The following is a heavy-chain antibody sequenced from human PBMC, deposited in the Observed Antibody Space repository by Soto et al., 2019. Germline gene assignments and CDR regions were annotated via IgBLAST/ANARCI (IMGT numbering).Heavy chain of an antibody. CDR1: GGTFTSTA. J-gene: IGHJ6*02. Sequence: QVLLVQSSAEVKKPGSSVKVSCKASGGTFTSTAFSWVRQAPGQGLEWMGGIIPVLGTPNYAQKFQARLTVTADASTTTVNMELSMLRSDDTAVYYCASSAVLAQLLNYCGLNVWGQGTTVTVSS. V-gene: IGHV1-69*01. D-gene: IGHD1-1*01. CDR2: IIPVLGTP. CDR3: ASSAVLAQLLNYCGLNV.